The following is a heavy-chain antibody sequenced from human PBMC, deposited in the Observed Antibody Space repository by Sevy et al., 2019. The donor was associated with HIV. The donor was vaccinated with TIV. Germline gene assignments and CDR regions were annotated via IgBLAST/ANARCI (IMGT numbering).Heavy chain of an antibody. CDR1: GFTFSSYS. CDR2: ISSSSSYI. J-gene: IGHJ4*02. V-gene: IGHV3-21*01. CDR3: ARDRGIAAAGTFRPGPRGFDY. D-gene: IGHD6-13*01. Sequence: GGYLRLSCAASGFTFSSYSMNWVRQAPGKGLEWVSSISSSSSYIYYADSVKGRFTISRDNAKNSLYLQMNSLRAEDTAVYYCARDRGIAAAGTFRPGPRGFDYWGQGTLVTVSS.